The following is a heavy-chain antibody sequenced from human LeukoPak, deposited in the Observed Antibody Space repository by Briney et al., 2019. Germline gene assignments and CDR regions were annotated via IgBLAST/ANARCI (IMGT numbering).Heavy chain of an antibody. Sequence: PSETLSLTCTVSGGSFSSGSYYWSWIRQPPGKGLEWIGYIYYSGSTNYNPSLKSRVTISVDTSKNQFSLKLSSVTATDTAVYYCARDTPTGSGYYHYDAFDIWGQGTMVTVSS. D-gene: IGHD3-22*01. CDR1: GGSFSSGSYY. V-gene: IGHV4-61*01. CDR2: IYYSGST. J-gene: IGHJ3*02. CDR3: ARDTPTGSGYYHYDAFDI.